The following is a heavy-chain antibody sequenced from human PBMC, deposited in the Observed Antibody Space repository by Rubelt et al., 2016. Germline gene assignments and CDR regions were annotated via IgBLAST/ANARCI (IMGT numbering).Heavy chain of an antibody. J-gene: IGHJ4*02. CDR2: IKQDGSEE. D-gene: IGHD2/OR15-2a*01. CDR1: GFTFSSYW. V-gene: IGHV3-7*01. Sequence: VQLVESGGGVVQPGRSLRLSCAASGFTFSSYWMNWVRQAPGKGLEWVANIKQDGSEEYYVDSVKGRFTISRDNARNSLYLQMISLRVEDTAVYYCARGRTLGYWGQGALVTVSS. CDR3: ARGRTLGY.